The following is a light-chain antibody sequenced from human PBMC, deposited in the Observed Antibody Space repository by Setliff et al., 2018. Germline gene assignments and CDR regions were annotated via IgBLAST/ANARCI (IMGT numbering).Light chain of an antibody. J-gene: IGLJ1*01. CDR2: DVI. CDR3: ISYLYSQTLYV. V-gene: IGLV2-14*03. CDR1: SNDVGAYDL. Sequence: QSVLAQPASVSGSPGQSITISCSGTSNDVGAYDLVSWYQQHPGKVPKLIIFDVINRPSGVSDRFSGSKSGNTASLTISGLQAEDEATYYCISYLYSQTLYVFGTGTKVTVL.